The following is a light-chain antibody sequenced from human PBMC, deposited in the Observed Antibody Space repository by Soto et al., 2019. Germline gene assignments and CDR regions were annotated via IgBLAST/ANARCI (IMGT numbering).Light chain of an antibody. Sequence: QSALTQPASVSGSPGQSITISCTGISSDVGGYNYVSWYQQHPDKAPKLMIYDVSNRRSGVSSRFSGSKSGNTASLTISGLQAEDEADYYCYSYTSSSTVLFGGGTQLTVL. V-gene: IGLV2-14*01. J-gene: IGLJ7*01. CDR3: YSYTSSSTVL. CDR2: DVS. CDR1: SSDVGGYNY.